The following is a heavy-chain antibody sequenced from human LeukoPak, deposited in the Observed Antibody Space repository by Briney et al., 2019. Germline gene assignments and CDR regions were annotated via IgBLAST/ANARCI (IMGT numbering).Heavy chain of an antibody. CDR2: IYYSGST. V-gene: IGHV4-39*01. D-gene: IGHD4-17*01. J-gene: IGHJ4*02. CDR1: GGSISSSSYY. Sequence: PSETLSLTCTVSGGSISSSSYYWGWIRQPPGKGLEWIGSIYYSGSTYYNPSLKSRVTIPVDTSKNQFSLNLGSVTAADTAVYYCASPTTMTTATEYWGQGTLVTVSS. CDR3: ASPTTMTTATEY.